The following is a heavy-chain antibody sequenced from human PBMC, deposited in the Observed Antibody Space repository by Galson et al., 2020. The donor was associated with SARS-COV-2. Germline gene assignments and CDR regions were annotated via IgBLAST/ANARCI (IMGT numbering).Heavy chain of an antibody. CDR3: ARAFLHRQNIVDV. CDR1: GYTFTSHY. D-gene: IGHD3-3*02. J-gene: IGHJ6*02. V-gene: IGHV1-46*01. Sequence: ASVKVSCKASGYTFTSHYIHWVRQAPGQRLEWMGMINPSDSRTNYAQKFQGRVTMTRDTSTSTVYMDLSSLRSEDTAVYFCARAFLHRQNIVDVWGQGSTVTVSS. CDR2: INPSDSRT.